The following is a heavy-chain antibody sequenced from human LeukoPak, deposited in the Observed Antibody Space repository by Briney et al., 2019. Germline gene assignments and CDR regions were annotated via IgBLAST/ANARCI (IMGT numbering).Heavy chain of an antibody. CDR1: GYTFTGYY. CDR2: INPNSGGT. CDR3: ARDYGDHVTDYWLDP. V-gene: IGHV1-2*06. Sequence: ASVKVSCKASGYTFTGYYMHWVRQAPGQGLEWMGRINPNSGGTNYAQKFQGRVTMTRDTSISTAYMELSRLRSDDTAVYYCARDYGDHVTDYWLDPWGQGTLVTVSS. J-gene: IGHJ5*02. D-gene: IGHD4-17*01.